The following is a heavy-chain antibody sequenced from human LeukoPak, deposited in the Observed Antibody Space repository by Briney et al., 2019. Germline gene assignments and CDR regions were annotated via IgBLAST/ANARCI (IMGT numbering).Heavy chain of an antibody. J-gene: IGHJ5*02. CDR1: GYTLTELS. D-gene: IGHD2-21*01. V-gene: IGHV1-24*01. CDR2: FDPEDGET. CDR3: ARAPRVIARTSHWFDP. Sequence: ASAKVSCKVSGYTLTELSMHWVRQAPGKGLEWMGGFDPEDGETIYAQKFQGRVTMTEDTSTDTAYMELSSLRSDDTAVYYCARAPRVIARTSHWFDPWGQGTLVTVSS.